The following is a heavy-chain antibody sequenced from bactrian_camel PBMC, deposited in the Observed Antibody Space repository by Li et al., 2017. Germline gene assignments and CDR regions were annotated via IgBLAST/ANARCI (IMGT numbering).Heavy chain of an antibody. CDR3: ATGSGF. D-gene: IGHD1*01. Sequence: HVQLVESGGGTVQAGGSLTLSCAVSGIDHHACMAWFRQAPGKEREGVASIRPATGHTDYADPVKGRFTISSDDAKETVYLQMNSLKTSDTAVYYCATGSGFWGQGTQVTVS. CDR2: IRPATGHT. V-gene: IGHV3S53*01. CDR1: GIDHHAC. J-gene: IGHJ4*01.